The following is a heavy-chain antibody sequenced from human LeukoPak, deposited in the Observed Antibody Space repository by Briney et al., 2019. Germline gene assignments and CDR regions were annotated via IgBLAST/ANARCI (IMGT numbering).Heavy chain of an antibody. Sequence: SETLSLTCTVSGGSISSYYWSWIRQPPGKGLEWIGYIYYSGSTNYNPSLKSRVTISVDTSKNQFSLKLSSVTAADTAVYYCAREGDGSSWCRDAFDIWGQGTMVTVSS. J-gene: IGHJ3*02. D-gene: IGHD6-13*01. CDR3: AREGDGSSWCRDAFDI. CDR2: IYYSGST. CDR1: GGSISSYY. V-gene: IGHV4-59*01.